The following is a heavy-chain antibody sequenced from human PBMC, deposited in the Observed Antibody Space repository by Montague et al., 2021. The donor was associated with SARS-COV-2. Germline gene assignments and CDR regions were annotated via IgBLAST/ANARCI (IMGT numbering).Heavy chain of an antibody. V-gene: IGHV4-34*01. CDR1: GGSFSSYY. Sequence: SETLSLTCAVSGGSFSSYYWCWICIPPRKGLEWIGEINNSGSTNYNYNPKSRVTISVATSKNQFSLKLRSVTAADTAVYYCARGTEYGSGIYSHYYYDHWGQGTLVTVSS. CDR2: INNSGST. J-gene: IGHJ4*02. D-gene: IGHD3-10*01. CDR3: ARGTEYGSGIYSHYYYDH.